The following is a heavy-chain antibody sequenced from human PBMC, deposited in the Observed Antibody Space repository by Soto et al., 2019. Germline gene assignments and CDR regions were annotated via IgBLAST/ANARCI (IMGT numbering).Heavy chain of an antibody. D-gene: IGHD3-22*01. CDR1: GGTVSSYA. V-gene: IGHV1-69*13. CDR3: ARTEWGDYYDSSGYFLKHFDY. Sequence: GASVKVSCKASGGTVSSYAISWVRQAPGQGLEWMGGIIPIFGTANYAQKFQGRVTITADESTSTAYMELSSLRSEDTAVYYCARTEWGDYYDSSGYFLKHFDYWGQGTLVTVSS. CDR2: IIPIFGTA. J-gene: IGHJ4*02.